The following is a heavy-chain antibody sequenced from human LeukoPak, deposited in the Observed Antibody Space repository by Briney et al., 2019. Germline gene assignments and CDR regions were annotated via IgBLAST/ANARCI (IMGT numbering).Heavy chain of an antibody. Sequence: SETLSLTCTVSGGSIGSNTYYWSWIRQPAGKGLEWIGLIYTSGSTNYNPSLKSRVTISLDTSKNQFSLKLSSVTAADTAIYYCAKDFSIWGPGTMVTVSS. J-gene: IGHJ4*02. CDR2: IYTSGST. CDR3: AKDFSI. V-gene: IGHV4-61*02. CDR1: GGSIGSNTYY. D-gene: IGHD3-10*01.